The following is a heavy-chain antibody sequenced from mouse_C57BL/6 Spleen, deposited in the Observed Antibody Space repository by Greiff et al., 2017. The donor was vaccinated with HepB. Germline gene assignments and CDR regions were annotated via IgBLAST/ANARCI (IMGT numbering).Heavy chain of an antibody. CDR1: GYAFSSSW. CDR3: ARIDYYWYFDV. D-gene: IGHD2-4*01. V-gene: IGHV1-82*01. CDR2: IYPGDGDT. J-gene: IGHJ1*03. Sequence: QVQLQQSGPELVKPGASVKISCKASGYAFSSSWMNWVKQRPGKGLEWIGRIYPGDGDTNYNGKFKGKATLTADKSSSTAYMQLSSLTSKDSAVYFCARIDYYWYFDVWGTGTTVTVSS.